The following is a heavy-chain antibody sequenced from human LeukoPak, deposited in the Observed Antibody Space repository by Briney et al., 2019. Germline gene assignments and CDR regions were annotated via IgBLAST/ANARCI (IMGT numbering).Heavy chain of an antibody. CDR3: ARGVYCSSTSCYSYYYYMDV. Sequence: GGSLRLSCAASGFTFSSYSMNWVRQAPGKGLEWVSSISSSSSYIYYADSVKGRFTISRDNAKNSLYLQMNSLRAEDTAVYYCARGVYCSSTSCYSYYYYMDVWGKGTTVTVPS. CDR2: ISSSSSYI. J-gene: IGHJ6*03. CDR1: GFTFSSYS. D-gene: IGHD2-2*01. V-gene: IGHV3-21*01.